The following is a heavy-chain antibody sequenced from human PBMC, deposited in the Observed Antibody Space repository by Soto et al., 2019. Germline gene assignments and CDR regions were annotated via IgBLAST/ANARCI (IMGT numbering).Heavy chain of an antibody. Sequence: GGSLRLSCEVSGFTFTNFGINWVRQAPGKGLEWVSSVSKSDYTYYSESVKGRFTISRDNAKNSVSLQMNNLRAEDTAAYYCAREDSIIIPAVADVWGQGTQVTVSS. D-gene: IGHD3-10*01. J-gene: IGHJ4*02. CDR3: AREDSIIIPAVADV. CDR1: GFTFTNFG. CDR2: VSKSDYT. V-gene: IGHV3-21*04.